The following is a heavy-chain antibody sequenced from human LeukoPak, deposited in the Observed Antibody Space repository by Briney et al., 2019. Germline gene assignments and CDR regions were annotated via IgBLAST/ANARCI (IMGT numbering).Heavy chain of an antibody. CDR1: GFTFSTYG. Sequence: GGSLRLSCAASGFTFSTYGMSWVRQAPGKGLEWVSVIYSGGSTYYADSVKGRFTISRDNSKNTLYLQMNSLRAEDTAVYYCARDHYDILLDYWGQGTLVTVSS. D-gene: IGHD3-9*01. V-gene: IGHV3-66*01. J-gene: IGHJ4*02. CDR3: ARDHYDILLDY. CDR2: IYSGGST.